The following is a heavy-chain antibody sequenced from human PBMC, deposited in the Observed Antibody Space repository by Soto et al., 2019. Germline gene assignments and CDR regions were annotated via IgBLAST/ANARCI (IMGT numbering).Heavy chain of an antibody. CDR3: AKGSPYSSSWVYYFYY. D-gene: IGHD6-13*01. J-gene: IGHJ4*02. Sequence: GGSLRLSCAASGFTFSSYAMSWVRQAPGKGLEWVSAISGSGGSTYYADSVKGRFTISRDNSKNTLYLQMNSLRAENTAVYYCAKGSPYSSSWVYYFYYWGQGTLVTVSS. V-gene: IGHV3-23*01. CDR2: ISGSGGST. CDR1: GFTFSSYA.